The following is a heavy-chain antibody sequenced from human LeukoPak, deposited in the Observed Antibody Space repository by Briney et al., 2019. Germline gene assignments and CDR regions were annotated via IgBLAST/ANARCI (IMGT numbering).Heavy chain of an antibody. D-gene: IGHD3-22*01. Sequence: PGGSLRLSCTASGFAFSSYAMSWVRQAPGLGLEWVSAIDGGGGRTWHADSVRGRFTISRDNSKNTLFMQMNSLRAEDTAVYYCAKDFYDSSGSRYDYWGQGTLVTVSS. CDR1: GFAFSSYA. J-gene: IGHJ4*02. V-gene: IGHV3-23*01. CDR3: AKDFYDSSGSRYDY. CDR2: IDGGGGRT.